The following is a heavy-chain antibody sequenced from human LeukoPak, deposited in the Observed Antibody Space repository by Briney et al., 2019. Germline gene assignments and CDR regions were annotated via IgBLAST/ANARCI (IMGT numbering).Heavy chain of an antibody. V-gene: IGHV4-59*01. J-gene: IGHJ4*02. CDR3: AREYHYYDTRGYYYFDY. D-gene: IGHD3-22*01. CDR2: IYYSGST. CDR1: AGSISRYY. Sequence: SETPSLTCSVSAGSISRYYWSWIRQPPGKGLEWIGYIYYSGSTNYNPSLKSRVTMSLDTSRNQFSLKLSSVTAADTAVYYCAREYHYYDTRGYYYFDYWGQGTLVTVSS.